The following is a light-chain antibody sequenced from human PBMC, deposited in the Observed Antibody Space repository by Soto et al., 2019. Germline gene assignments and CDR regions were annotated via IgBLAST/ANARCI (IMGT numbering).Light chain of an antibody. CDR1: SGSIASSY. Sequence: NFMLTQPHSVSESPGKTVTISCTRSSGSIASSYVQWYQQRPGSAPTTVIYEDNQRPSGVPDRFSGSIDRSSNSASLTISGLKTEDEADYYCQSSDDSTPVIFGGGTKLTVL. CDR2: EDN. J-gene: IGLJ2*01. V-gene: IGLV6-57*04. CDR3: QSSDDSTPVI.